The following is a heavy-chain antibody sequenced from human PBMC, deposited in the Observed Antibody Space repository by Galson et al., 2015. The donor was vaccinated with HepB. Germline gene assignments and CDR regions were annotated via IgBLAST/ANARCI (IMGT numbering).Heavy chain of an antibody. CDR3: ARDGDIVVVPAAMVGIVSDWFDP. V-gene: IGHV1-18*01. Sequence: SVKVSCKASGYTFTSYGISWVRQAPGQGLEWMGWISAYNGNTNYAQKLQGRVTMTTDTSTSTAYMELRSLRSDDTAVYYCARDGDIVVVPAAMVGIVSDWFDPWGQGTLVTVSS. CDR1: GYTFTSYG. CDR2: ISAYNGNT. J-gene: IGHJ5*02. D-gene: IGHD2-2*01.